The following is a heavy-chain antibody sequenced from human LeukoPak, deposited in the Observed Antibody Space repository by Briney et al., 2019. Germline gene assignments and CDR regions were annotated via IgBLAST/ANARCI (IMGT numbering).Heavy chain of an antibody. D-gene: IGHD3-16*01. CDR2: IYTSGST. V-gene: IGHV4-4*09. J-gene: IGHJ4*02. Sequence: SGTLSLTCTASGGSISSYYWSWIRQPPGKGLEWIGYIYTSGSTNYNPSLKSRVTISVDTSKNQFSLKLSSVTAADTAVYYCARHDQAGDYFDYSGQGTLVTVSS. CDR1: GGSISSYY. CDR3: ARHDQAGDYFDY.